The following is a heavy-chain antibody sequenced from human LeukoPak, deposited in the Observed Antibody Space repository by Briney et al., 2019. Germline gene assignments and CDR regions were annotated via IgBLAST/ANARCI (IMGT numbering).Heavy chain of an antibody. CDR2: ISGSGGST. Sequence: GGSLRLSCAASGFTFSSYAMHWVRQAPGKGLEWVSAISGSGGSTYYADSVKGRFTISRDNSKNTLYLQMNSLRAEDTAVYYCAKSVLSPYYYYGMDVWGQGTTVTVSS. CDR3: AKSVLSPYYYYGMDV. J-gene: IGHJ6*02. V-gene: IGHV3-23*01. CDR1: GFTFSSYA.